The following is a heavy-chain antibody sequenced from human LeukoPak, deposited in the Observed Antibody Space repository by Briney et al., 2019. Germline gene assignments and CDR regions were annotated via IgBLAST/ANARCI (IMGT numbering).Heavy chain of an antibody. V-gene: IGHV4-59*08. Sequence: PSETLSLTCTVSGGSISGYYCSWIRQPPGKGLEWIGYIYYSGSTYYNPSLKSRVTISVDTSKNQFSLKLSSVTAADTAVYYCARHIGYRDYWGQGTLVTVSS. CDR2: IYYSGST. CDR1: GGSISGYY. D-gene: IGHD1-26*01. J-gene: IGHJ4*02. CDR3: ARHIGYRDY.